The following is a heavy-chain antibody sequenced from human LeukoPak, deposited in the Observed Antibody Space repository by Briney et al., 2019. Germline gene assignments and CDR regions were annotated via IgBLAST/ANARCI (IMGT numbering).Heavy chain of an antibody. D-gene: IGHD2-15*01. CDR2: IYYSGTT. J-gene: IGHJ4*02. CDR1: GGSIKSNSYY. V-gene: IGHV4-39*07. CDR3: AREDLEGLVAAIHY. Sequence: SETLSLTCTVSGGSIKSNSYYWGWIRQPPGKGLEWIGSIYYSGTTFYNPSLKSRVTISVDTSKNQFSLQLNSVTAADTAVYYCAREDLEGLVAAIHYWGQGTLVTVSS.